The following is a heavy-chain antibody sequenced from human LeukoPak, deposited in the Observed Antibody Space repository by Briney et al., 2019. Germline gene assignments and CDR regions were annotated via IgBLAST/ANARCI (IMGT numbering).Heavy chain of an antibody. CDR3: AXRHYGDYFDY. CDR2: IYWNDDK. CDR1: GFSLTTRGVG. D-gene: IGHD4-17*01. J-gene: IGHJ4*02. V-gene: IGHV2-5*01. Sequence: SGPTLVKPTQTLTLTCTFSGFSLTTRGVGVGWIRQPPGKALEWLALIYWNDDKCYSPSLKSRLTITKDTSKNQVVLTMTNMDXXXXXXXXXAXRHYGDYFDYWGQGTLVTVSS.